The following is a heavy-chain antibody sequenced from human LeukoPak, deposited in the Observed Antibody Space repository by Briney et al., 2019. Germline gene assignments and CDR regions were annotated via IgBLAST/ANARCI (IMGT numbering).Heavy chain of an antibody. CDR1: GYTFTTYD. Sequence: ASVKVSCKASGYTFTTYDINWVRQATGQGLEWMGWMNPNNGATGYAQKFQGRVTMTRDTSISTAYMELSRLRSDDTAVYYCARVLSDDSSGYFPFDYWGQGTLVTVSS. CDR2: MNPNNGAT. V-gene: IGHV1-8*02. D-gene: IGHD3-22*01. J-gene: IGHJ4*02. CDR3: ARVLSDDSSGYFPFDY.